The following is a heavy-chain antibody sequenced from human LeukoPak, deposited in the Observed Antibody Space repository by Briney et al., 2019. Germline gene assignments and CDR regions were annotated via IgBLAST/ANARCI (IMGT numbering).Heavy chain of an antibody. CDR1: GFTFSSYS. Sequence: GGSLRLSCAASGFTFSSYSMNWVRQAPGKGLEWVSSISSSSSYIYYADSVKGRFTISRDNAKNSLYLQMYSLRAEDTAVYYCARGPITTVDYWGQGTLVTVSS. V-gene: IGHV3-21*01. J-gene: IGHJ4*02. CDR3: ARGPITTVDY. CDR2: ISSSSSYI. D-gene: IGHD3-22*01.